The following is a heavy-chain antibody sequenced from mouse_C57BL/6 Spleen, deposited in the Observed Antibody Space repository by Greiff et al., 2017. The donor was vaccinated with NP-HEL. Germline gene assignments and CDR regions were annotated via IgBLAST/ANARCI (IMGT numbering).Heavy chain of an antibody. V-gene: IGHV1-15*01. Sequence: LQESGAELVRPGASVTLSCKASGYTFTDYEMHWVKQTPVHGLEWIGAIDPETGGTAYNQKFKGKAILTADKSSSTAYMELRSLTSEDSAVYYCTRTGGSEYFDVWGTGTTVTVSS. CDR3: TRTGGSEYFDV. J-gene: IGHJ1*03. CDR2: IDPETGGT. CDR1: GYTFTDYE. D-gene: IGHD1-1*01.